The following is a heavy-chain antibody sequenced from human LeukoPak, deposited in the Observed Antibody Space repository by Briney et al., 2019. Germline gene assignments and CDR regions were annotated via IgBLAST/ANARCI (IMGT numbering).Heavy chain of an antibody. J-gene: IGHJ6*03. CDR1: RFTFSSYS. D-gene: IGHD6-19*01. V-gene: IGHV3-48*01. CDR3: ARASQQWLAGNYYYFMDV. Sequence: GGSLRLSCAASRFTFSSYSMNWVRQAPGKGLEWVSYMSSGSSTMYYADSVKGRFTISRDNAKNSLYLQMNSLRADDTAVYYCARASQQWLAGNYYYFMDVWGKGTAVTVSS. CDR2: MSSGSSTM.